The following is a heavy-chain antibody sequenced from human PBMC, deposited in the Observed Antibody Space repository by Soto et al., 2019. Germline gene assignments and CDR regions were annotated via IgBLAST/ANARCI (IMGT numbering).Heavy chain of an antibody. CDR1: GGSISSGGYY. D-gene: IGHD3-3*01. J-gene: IGHJ4*02. Sequence: SETLSLTCTVSGGSISSGGYYWSWIRQHPGKGLEWIGYIYYSGSTYYNPSLKSRVTISVDTSKNQFSLKLSSVTAADTAVYYCARVRGTIFGVANHFDYWGQGTLVTVSS. CDR2: IYYSGST. CDR3: ARVRGTIFGVANHFDY. V-gene: IGHV4-31*03.